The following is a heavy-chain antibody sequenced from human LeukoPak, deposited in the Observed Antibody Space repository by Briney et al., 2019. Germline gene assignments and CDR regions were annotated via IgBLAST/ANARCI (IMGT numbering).Heavy chain of an antibody. CDR1: GFTFSGYW. CDR2: IKDDGSEK. V-gene: IGHV3-7*03. CDR3: ARGSGWVDY. Sequence: GGSLRLSCVASGFTFSGYWITWVRRAPGNGLEWVANIKDDGSEKYYVDSVKGRFTISRDNAKNSLYLQMNSLRAEDAAVYYCARGSGWVDYWGQGTLVTVSS. D-gene: IGHD6-25*01. J-gene: IGHJ4*02.